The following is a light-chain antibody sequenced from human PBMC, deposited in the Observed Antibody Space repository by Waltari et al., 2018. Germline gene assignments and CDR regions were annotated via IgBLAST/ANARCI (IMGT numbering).Light chain of an antibody. CDR2: KGF. J-gene: IGKJ1*01. Sequence: DVVMTQSRRSRPVTLGPPPTISCRSSQTLVHSDGKTYLNWFPQKPSQSPRRLIYKGFNRESGGPDRFRRSGFGNDFTLKISRGGAEDVGTYYCLPATQWPLTFGQGTKVEIK. CDR3: LPATQWPLT. V-gene: IGKV2-30*02. CDR1: QTLVHSDGKTY.